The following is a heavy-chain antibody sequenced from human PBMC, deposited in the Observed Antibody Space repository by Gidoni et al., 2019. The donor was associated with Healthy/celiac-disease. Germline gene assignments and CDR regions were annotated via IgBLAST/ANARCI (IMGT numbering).Heavy chain of an antibody. CDR3: ARVAAGYYYYGMDV. CDR2: IGTAGDT. V-gene: IGHV3-13*01. Sequence: EVQLVESGGGFVQPGGSLRLSCAASGFTFSSYDMHWVRQATGNGLEWVSAIGTAGDTYYPGYVKGRFTISRENAKNSLYLQMNSLRAGDTAVYYCARVAAGYYYYGMDVWGQGTTVTVSS. CDR1: GFTFSSYD. J-gene: IGHJ6*02. D-gene: IGHD6-13*01.